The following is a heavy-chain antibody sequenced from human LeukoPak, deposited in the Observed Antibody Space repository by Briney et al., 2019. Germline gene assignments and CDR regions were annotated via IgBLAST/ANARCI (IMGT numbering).Heavy chain of an antibody. Sequence: GGSLRLSCAASGFTVSSNYMSWVRQAPGKGLEWVSAISGSGGSTYYADSVKGRFTISRDNSKNTLYLQMNSLRAEDTAVYYCAKDLTYYYDSSGYSPIRGREVYYFDYWGQGTLVTVSS. D-gene: IGHD3-22*01. V-gene: IGHV3-23*01. CDR1: GFTVSSNY. CDR3: AKDLTYYYDSSGYSPIRGREVYYFDY. CDR2: ISGSGGST. J-gene: IGHJ4*02.